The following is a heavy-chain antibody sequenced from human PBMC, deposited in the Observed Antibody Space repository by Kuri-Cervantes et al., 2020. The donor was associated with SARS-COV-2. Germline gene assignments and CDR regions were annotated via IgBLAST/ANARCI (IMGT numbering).Heavy chain of an antibody. V-gene: IGHV4-34*01. Sequence: SQTLSLTCAVYGGSFSGYYWSWIRQPPGKGLEWIGNIHYSGSTNYNPSLKSRVTISVDTSKNQLPLRLSSVTAADTAVYYCARLGATKGSYYYGVDVWGQGTTVTVSS. J-gene: IGHJ6*02. CDR2: IHYSGST. D-gene: IGHD1-26*01. CDR1: GGSFSGYY. CDR3: ARLGATKGSYYYGVDV.